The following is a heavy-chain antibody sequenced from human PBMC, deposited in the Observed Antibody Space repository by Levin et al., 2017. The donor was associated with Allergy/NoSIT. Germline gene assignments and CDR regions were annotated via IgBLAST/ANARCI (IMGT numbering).Heavy chain of an antibody. D-gene: IGHD2-2*01. J-gene: IGHJ4*02. CDR1: GFTFSSYG. Sequence: PGGSLRLSCAASGFTFSSYGMHWVRQAPGKGLEWVAVIWYDGSNKYYADSVKGRFTISRDNSKNTLYLQMNSLRAEDTAVYYCARGSVVPAAPPGDYWGQGTLVTVSS. V-gene: IGHV3-33*01. CDR3: ARGSVVPAAPPGDY. CDR2: IWYDGSNK.